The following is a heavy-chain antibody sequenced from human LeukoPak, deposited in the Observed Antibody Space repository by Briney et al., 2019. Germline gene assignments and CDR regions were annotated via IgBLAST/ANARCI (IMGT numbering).Heavy chain of an antibody. Sequence: GGSLRLSCEASGFTFSRYCMHWVRQAPGKGLVWVSRIKSDGKTNYADSVKGRFTISRDNAKNTVSLQMDSLRAEDTGVYYCARAPSEVGGYYPEYFRHWGQGTLVTVSS. D-gene: IGHD3-22*01. CDR3: ARAPSEVGGYYPEYFRH. V-gene: IGHV3-74*01. J-gene: IGHJ1*01. CDR2: IKSDGKT. CDR1: GFTFSRYC.